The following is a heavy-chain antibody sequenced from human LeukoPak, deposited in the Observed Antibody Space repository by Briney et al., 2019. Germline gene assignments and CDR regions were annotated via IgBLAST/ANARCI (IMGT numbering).Heavy chain of an antibody. D-gene: IGHD6-19*01. CDR3: ARSTYSSGWRDY. CDR2: ISGNGANT. J-gene: IGHJ4*02. Sequence: GGSLRLSCAPSGFTFSSHAMSWVRQAPGKGLEWVSGISGNGANTYYADSMKGRFTISRDNSKNTLYLQMNSLRAEDTAVYYCARSTYSSGWRDYWGQGTLLTVSS. CDR1: GFTFSSHA. V-gene: IGHV3-23*01.